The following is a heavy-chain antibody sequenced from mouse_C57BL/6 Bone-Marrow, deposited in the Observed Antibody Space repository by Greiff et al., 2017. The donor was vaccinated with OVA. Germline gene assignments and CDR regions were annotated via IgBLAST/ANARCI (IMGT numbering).Heavy chain of an antibody. CDR2: IWRGGST. D-gene: IGHD1-1*01. CDR3: ARNYYGSSSWFAY. Sequence: QVQLKESGPGLVQPSQSLSITCTVSGFSLTSYGVHWVRQSPGKGLEWLGVIWRGGSTDYNAAFISRLSISKDNSKSQVFFKMNSLQADDTAIYYCARNYYGSSSWFAYWGQGTLVTVSA. J-gene: IGHJ3*01. CDR1: GFSLTSYG. V-gene: IGHV2-2*01.